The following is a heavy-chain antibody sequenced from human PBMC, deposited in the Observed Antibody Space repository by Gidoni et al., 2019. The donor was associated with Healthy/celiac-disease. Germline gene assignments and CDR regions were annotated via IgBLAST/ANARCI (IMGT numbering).Heavy chain of an antibody. CDR2: ISWNSGSI. CDR1: GFTFDDYA. Sequence: EVQLVESGGGLVQPGRSLRLSCAASGFTFDDYAMHWVRQAPGKGLEWVSGISWNSGSIGYADSVKGRFTISRDNAKNSLYLQMNSLRAEDTALYYCAKDRTGYSSGWYMAFDIWGQGTMVTVSS. CDR3: AKDRTGYSSGWYMAFDI. J-gene: IGHJ3*02. V-gene: IGHV3-9*01. D-gene: IGHD6-19*01.